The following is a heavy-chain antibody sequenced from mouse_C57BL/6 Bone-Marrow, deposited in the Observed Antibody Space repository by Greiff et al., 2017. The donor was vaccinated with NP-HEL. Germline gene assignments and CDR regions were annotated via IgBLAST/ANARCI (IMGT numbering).Heavy chain of an antibody. J-gene: IGHJ3*01. CDR3: ARESYDYDGAFAY. CDR2: ISYDGSN. Sequence: EVQLQESGPGLVKPSQSLSLTCSVTGYSITSGYYWNWIRQFPGNKLEWMGYISYDGSNNYNPSLKNRISITRDTSKNQFFLKLNSVTTEDTATYYCARESYDYDGAFAYWGQGTLVTVSA. D-gene: IGHD2-4*01. CDR1: GYSITSGYY. V-gene: IGHV3-6*01.